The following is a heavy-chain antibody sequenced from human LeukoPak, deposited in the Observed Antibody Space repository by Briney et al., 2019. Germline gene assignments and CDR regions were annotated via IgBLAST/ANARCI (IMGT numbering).Heavy chain of an antibody. Sequence: PGGSLRLSCAASGFTVSSSSMNWVRLGPGQGLEGVAVISSDGNTYYADSVKGRFTIPRDNSRNTLSLQMHGLRADDTAVYYCARGQEQFSSPWQWGPRRKNFYYYGMDVWGQGTTVTVSS. J-gene: IGHJ6*02. CDR2: ISSDGNT. D-gene: IGHD6-19*01. V-gene: IGHV3-66*01. CDR3: ARGQEQFSSPWQWGPRRKNFYYYGMDV. CDR1: GFTVSSSS.